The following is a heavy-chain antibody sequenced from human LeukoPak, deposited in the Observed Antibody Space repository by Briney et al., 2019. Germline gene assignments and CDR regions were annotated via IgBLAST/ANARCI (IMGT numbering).Heavy chain of an antibody. J-gene: IGHJ4*02. CDR3: ARDRLYCYDSSGYLGTFDY. Sequence: GGSLRLSCAASGFTFSSYSMNWVRQAPGKGLEWVSSISSSSSYIYYADSVKGRFTISRDNAKNSLYLQMNSLRAEDTAVYYCARDRLYCYDSSGYLGTFDYWGQGTLVTVSS. CDR1: GFTFSSYS. CDR2: ISSSSSYI. V-gene: IGHV3-21*01. D-gene: IGHD3-22*01.